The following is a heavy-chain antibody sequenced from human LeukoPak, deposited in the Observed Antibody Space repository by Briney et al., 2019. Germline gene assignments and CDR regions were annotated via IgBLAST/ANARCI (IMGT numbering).Heavy chain of an antibody. CDR2: IYHSGSP. CDR1: GGSISTNDYF. V-gene: IGHV4-30-2*01. CDR3: ARGWTGTTGALLEVDY. J-gene: IGHJ4*02. Sequence: SSQTLSLTCTVSGGSISTNDYFWSWIRQPPGKGLEWIGYIYHSGSPYYSPSLKSRVSISVDRSKNQFSLKLNSVTAADTAVYYCARGWTGTTGALLEVDYWGQGTLVTVSS. D-gene: IGHD1-7*01.